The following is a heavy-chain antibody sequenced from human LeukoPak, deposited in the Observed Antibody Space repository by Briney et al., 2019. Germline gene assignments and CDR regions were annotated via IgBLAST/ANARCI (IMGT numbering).Heavy chain of an antibody. D-gene: IGHD6-19*01. J-gene: IGHJ3*02. Sequence: GASVKVSCKASGYTFAGYYMHWVRQAPGQGLEWMGWVNPNSGGTNYAQKFQGRVTMTRDTSISTAYMELSGLRSDDTAVYYCARETGDGTGAFDIWGQGTMVTVSS. CDR2: VNPNSGGT. CDR1: GYTFAGYY. V-gene: IGHV1-2*02. CDR3: ARETGDGTGAFDI.